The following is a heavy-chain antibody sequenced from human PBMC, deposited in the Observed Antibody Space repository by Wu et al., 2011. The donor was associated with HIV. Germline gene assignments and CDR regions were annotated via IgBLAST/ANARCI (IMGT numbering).Heavy chain of an antibody. CDR1: GNTFSGYA. J-gene: IGHJ6*03. D-gene: IGHD2-21*01. CDR2: MNPNSGNT. Sequence: QVQLVQSGAEVKKAGSSVKVSCKASGNTFSGYAVSWVRQATGQGLEWMGWMNPNSGNTGYAQKFQGRVTMTRNTSISTAYMELSSLRSEDTAVYYCARGLYCGGDCYYYYYYYYMDVWGKGTTVTVSS. V-gene: IGHV1-8*02. CDR3: ARGLYCGGDCYYYYYYYYMDV.